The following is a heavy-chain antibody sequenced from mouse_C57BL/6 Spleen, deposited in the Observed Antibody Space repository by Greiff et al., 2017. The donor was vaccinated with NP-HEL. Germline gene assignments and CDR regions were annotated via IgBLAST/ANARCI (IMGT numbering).Heavy chain of an antibody. Sequence: EVKLVESGGGLVKPGGSLKLSCAASGFTFSSYAMSWVRQTPEKRLEWVATISDGGSYTYYPDNVKGRFTISRDNAKNNLYLQMSHLKSEDTAMYYCARDLGTVVGAMDYWAQGTSVTVSS. D-gene: IGHD1-1*01. CDR1: GFTFSSYA. CDR3: ARDLGTVVGAMDY. CDR2: ISDGGSYT. V-gene: IGHV5-4*01. J-gene: IGHJ4*01.